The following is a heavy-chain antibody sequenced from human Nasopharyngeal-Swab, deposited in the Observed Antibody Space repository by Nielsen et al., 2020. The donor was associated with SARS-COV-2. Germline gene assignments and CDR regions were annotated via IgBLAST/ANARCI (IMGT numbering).Heavy chain of an antibody. J-gene: IGHJ5*02. D-gene: IGHD1-26*01. CDR3: ATGSGSYLDNWFDP. V-gene: IGHV1-24*01. CDR2: FDPEDGET. Sequence: ASVKVSCKVSGYTLTELSMHWVRQAPGKGLEWMGGFDPEDGETIYAQKFQGRVTMTEDTSTDTAYMELSSLRSEDTAVYYCATGSGSYLDNWFDPWGQGTLVTVPS. CDR1: GYTLTELS.